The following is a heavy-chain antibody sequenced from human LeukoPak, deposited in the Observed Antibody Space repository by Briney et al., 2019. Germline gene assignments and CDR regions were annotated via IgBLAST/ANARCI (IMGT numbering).Heavy chain of an antibody. CDR3: ARDRGWYHADY. Sequence: GGSLRLSCTVSGFTMSSSWMSWVRQAPGKGLEWVANINEDGNENNYVGSVKGRFTISRDNAKNSLFLQMNSLRAEDTAVYYCARDRGWYHADYWGQGTLVSVSA. CDR2: INEDGNEN. D-gene: IGHD6-19*01. J-gene: IGHJ4*02. V-gene: IGHV3-7*04. CDR1: GFTMSSSW.